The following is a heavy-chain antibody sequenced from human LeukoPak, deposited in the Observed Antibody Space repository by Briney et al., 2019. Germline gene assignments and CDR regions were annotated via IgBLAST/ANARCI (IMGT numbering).Heavy chain of an antibody. V-gene: IGHV4-34*01. CDR3: ARASRGYCSGGSCVYYFDY. Sequence: PSETLSLSCAVYGWTFSGYYWSWIRQPPGKGLEWIGEINHSGSTNYNASLKSRVTISVDTSKNQFSLQLSSVTAADTAVYYCARASRGYCSGGSCVYYFDYWGQGTLVTVSS. J-gene: IGHJ4*02. CDR2: INHSGST. D-gene: IGHD2-15*01. CDR1: GWTFSGYY.